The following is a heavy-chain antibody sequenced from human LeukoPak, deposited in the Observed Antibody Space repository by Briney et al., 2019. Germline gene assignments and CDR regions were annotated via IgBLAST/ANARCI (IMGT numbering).Heavy chain of an antibody. J-gene: IGHJ4*02. CDR3: AKQRGQYCSSTSCYTPRGYYFDY. Sequence: GGSLRLSCAASGFTFSSYGMHWVRQAPGKGLEWVAFIRYDGSNKYYADSVKGRFTISRDNSKNTLYLQMNSLRAEDTAVYYCAKQRGQYCSSTSCYTPRGYYFDYWGQGTLVTVSS. V-gene: IGHV3-30*02. D-gene: IGHD2-2*02. CDR1: GFTFSSYG. CDR2: IRYDGSNK.